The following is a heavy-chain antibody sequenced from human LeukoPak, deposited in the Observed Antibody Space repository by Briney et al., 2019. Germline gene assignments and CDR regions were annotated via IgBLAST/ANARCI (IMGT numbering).Heavy chain of an antibody. Sequence: SETLSLTCIVSGGSISGYYWSWIRQPPGRGLEWIGYISDTGTSIYNPSLKNRLSMLVDTSKNHFYLTLTSVTAADTAIYYCARTRTYLDYWGQGALVTVSS. J-gene: IGHJ4*02. D-gene: IGHD1-7*01. CDR1: GGSISGYY. CDR2: ISDTGTS. V-gene: IGHV4-59*01. CDR3: ARTRTYLDY.